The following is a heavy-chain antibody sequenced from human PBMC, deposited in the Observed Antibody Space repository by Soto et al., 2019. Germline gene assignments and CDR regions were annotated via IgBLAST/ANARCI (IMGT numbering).Heavy chain of an antibody. J-gene: IGHJ4*02. D-gene: IGHD3-22*01. CDR3: ARASMIVVVDELEAFDY. V-gene: IGHV3-30-3*01. Sequence: QVQLVESGGGVVQPGRSLRLSCAASGFTFSSYAMHWVRQAPGKGLEWVAVISYDGSNKYYADSVKGRFTISRDNSKNTLYLQMNSLRAEDTAVYYCARASMIVVVDELEAFDYWGQGTLVTVSS. CDR1: GFTFSSYA. CDR2: ISYDGSNK.